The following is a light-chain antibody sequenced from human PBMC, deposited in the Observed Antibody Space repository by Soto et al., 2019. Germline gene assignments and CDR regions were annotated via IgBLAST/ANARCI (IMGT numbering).Light chain of an antibody. V-gene: IGKV3-20*01. Sequence: EIVLTQSPGTLSLSPGERATLSCRASQSVSNNYLAWYQQKGGQAPRLLIYGASSRATGIPDRFSGSGSGTDFTLTISRLEPDDFAVYYCQQYGSSSTFGQGTRLEIK. CDR3: QQYGSSST. CDR2: GAS. CDR1: QSVSNNY. J-gene: IGKJ5*01.